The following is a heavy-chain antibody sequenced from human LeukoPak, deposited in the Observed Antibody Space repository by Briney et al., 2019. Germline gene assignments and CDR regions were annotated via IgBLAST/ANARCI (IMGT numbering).Heavy chain of an antibody. V-gene: IGHV3-23*01. Sequence: GGSLRLSCAAFGFSFSNYGMNWVRQAPGKGLEWVSGITGSGDRTYYADSVKGRFTISRDNSKNTVYLQMNSLRDGDTAVYYCATRDYYYMDVWGKGTTVTVSS. CDR3: ATRDYYYMDV. J-gene: IGHJ6*03. CDR2: ITGSGDRT. CDR1: GFSFSNYG.